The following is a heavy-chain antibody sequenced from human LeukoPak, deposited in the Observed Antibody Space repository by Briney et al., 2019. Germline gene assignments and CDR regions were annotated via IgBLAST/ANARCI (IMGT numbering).Heavy chain of an antibody. V-gene: IGHV4-31*03. CDR2: IYYSGST. CDR1: GGSISSGGYY. J-gene: IGHJ4*02. D-gene: IGHD3-3*01. CDR3: ARVSIFGAFDY. Sequence: SETLSLTCTVSGGSISSGGYYWSWIRQHPGKGLEWIGYIYYSGSTYYNPSLKSRVTISVDTSKNQFSLKLSSVTAADTAVYYCARVSIFGAFDYWGQGTLVTVSS.